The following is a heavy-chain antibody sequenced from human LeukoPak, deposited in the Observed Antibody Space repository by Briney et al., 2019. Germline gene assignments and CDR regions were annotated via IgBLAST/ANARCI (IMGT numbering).Heavy chain of an antibody. CDR2: IYSGGST. CDR3: ARASYYYDSSGYYPHY. Sequence: GGSLRLSCAASGFTVSSNYMSWVRQAPGKGLEWVSVIYSGGSTYYADSVKGRFTISGDNSKNTLYLQMNSLRAEDTAVYYCARASYYYDSSGYYPHYWGQGTLVTVSS. V-gene: IGHV3-66*02. J-gene: IGHJ4*02. CDR1: GFTVSSNY. D-gene: IGHD3-22*01.